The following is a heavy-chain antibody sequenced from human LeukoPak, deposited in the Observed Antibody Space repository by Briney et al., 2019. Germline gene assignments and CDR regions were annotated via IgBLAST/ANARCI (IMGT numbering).Heavy chain of an antibody. CDR3: ATGGPRYYFDY. V-gene: IGHV4-34*01. D-gene: IGHD1-1*01. Sequence: SETLSLTCAVYGGSFSGYYWSWIRQPPGKGLEWIGEINHSGSTNSNPSLKSRVTISVDTSKNQFSLKLSSVTAADTAVYYCATGGPRYYFDYWGQGTLVTVSS. J-gene: IGHJ4*02. CDR1: GGSFSGYY. CDR2: INHSGST.